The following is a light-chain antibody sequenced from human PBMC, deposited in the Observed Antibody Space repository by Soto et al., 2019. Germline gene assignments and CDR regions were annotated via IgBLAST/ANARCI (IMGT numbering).Light chain of an antibody. CDR1: QSIRSY. J-gene: IGKJ4*01. CDR3: QQSFDTLSFT. CDR2: AAS. Sequence: DIRMTQSPSFLSASAGDRVSITCRASQSIRSYLNWYQQKPGKAPKLLIYAASTLQSGVPSRFSGSGSGTDFTLTISSLQPEDFATYICQQSFDTLSFTFGGGTKVEMK. V-gene: IGKV1-39*01.